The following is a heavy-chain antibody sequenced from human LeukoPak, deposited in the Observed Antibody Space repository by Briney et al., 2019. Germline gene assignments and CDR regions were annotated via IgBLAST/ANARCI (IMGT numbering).Heavy chain of an antibody. CDR1: GGSISSGSYF. D-gene: IGHD3-22*01. Sequence: SETLSLTCTVSGGSISSGSYFWGWIRQPPGMGLQWIGSSYYSGSTYYSPSLKSRLTISVDTSKNQFSLKLSSVTAADTAVYYCARQSYHSSAHDYAGLFDIWGQGTMVTVSS. CDR2: SYYSGST. CDR3: ARQSYHSSAHDYAGLFDI. J-gene: IGHJ3*02. V-gene: IGHV4-39*01.